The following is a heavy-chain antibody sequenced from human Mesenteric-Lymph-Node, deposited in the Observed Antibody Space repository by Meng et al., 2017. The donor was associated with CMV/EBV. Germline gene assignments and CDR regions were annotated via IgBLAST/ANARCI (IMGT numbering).Heavy chain of an antibody. CDR1: CFRFTSFA. CDR3: ARDLGGTPDY. D-gene: IGHD1/OR15-1a*01. Sequence: SFTASCFRFTSFAMPWVRQAPGQWLGWMGWINGGNGNTKYSQKFQGRVTITRDTSASTAYVELSSLRSEDTAVYYCARDLGGTPDYWGQGTLVTVSS. CDR2: INGGNGNT. V-gene: IGHV1-3*01. J-gene: IGHJ4*02.